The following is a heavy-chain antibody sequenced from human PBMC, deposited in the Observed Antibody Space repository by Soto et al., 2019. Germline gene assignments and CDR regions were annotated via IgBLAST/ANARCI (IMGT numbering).Heavy chain of an antibody. CDR3: ASKFGELLADAFDI. D-gene: IGHD3-10*01. Sequence: QVQLQESGPGLVKPSGTLSLTCTVSNASISSRKWWTWVRQTPGKGLEWIGEIYHSGSINHNPSLKSRFTMSVDKSNNQFSLKMTSVTAADTAVYYCASKFGELLADAFDIWGQGTVVTVSS. CDR2: IYHSGSI. J-gene: IGHJ3*02. V-gene: IGHV4-4*02. CDR1: NASISSRKW.